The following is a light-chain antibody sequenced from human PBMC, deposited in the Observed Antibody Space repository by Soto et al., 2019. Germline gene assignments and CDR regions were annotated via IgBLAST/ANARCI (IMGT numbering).Light chain of an antibody. CDR2: EVS. CDR1: SRDIGAYNY. CDR3: SSYTTTSTLV. V-gene: IGLV2-14*01. Sequence: QSALTQPASVSGSPGQSITISCTGTSRDIGAYNYVSWFQQHPGKAPKLMIYEVSNRPSGVSNRFSGSKSGNTASLTISGLQVEDEADYYCSSYTTTSTLVFGTGTKLTVL. J-gene: IGLJ1*01.